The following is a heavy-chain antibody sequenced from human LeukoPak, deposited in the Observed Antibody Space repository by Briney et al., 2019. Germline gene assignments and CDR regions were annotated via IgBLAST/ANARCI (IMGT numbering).Heavy chain of an antibody. Sequence: SETLSLTCIISGGSISSTTYYWSWIRQPAGKGLEWIGRIYTSGSTNYNPSLKSRVTMSVDTSKNQFSLKLSSVTAADTAVYYCARDGRGYCSGGSCYLFDYWGQGTLVTVSS. CDR2: IYTSGST. CDR1: GGSISSTTYY. D-gene: IGHD2-15*01. J-gene: IGHJ4*02. V-gene: IGHV4-61*02. CDR3: ARDGRGYCSGGSCYLFDY.